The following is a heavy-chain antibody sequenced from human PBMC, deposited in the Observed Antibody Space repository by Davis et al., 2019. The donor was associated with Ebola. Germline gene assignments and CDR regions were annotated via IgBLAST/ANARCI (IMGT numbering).Heavy chain of an antibody. D-gene: IGHD3-10*02. J-gene: IGHJ5*02. CDR1: GFTFSSYY. CDR3: ARGFMRIVRGVIA. Sequence: GGSLRLTCAASGFTFSSYYMNWVRQAPGKGLEWVSYISSSGSTIYYADSVNGRFTISRDNAKNSLYLQMNSLRAEDTGVYYCARGFMRIVRGVIAWGQGTLVTVSS. CDR2: ISSSGSTI. V-gene: IGHV3-48*03.